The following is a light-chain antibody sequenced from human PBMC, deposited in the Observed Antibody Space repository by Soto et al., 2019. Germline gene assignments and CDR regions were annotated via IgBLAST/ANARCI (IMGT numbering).Light chain of an antibody. Sequence: EIVMTQSPPTLSVSPGERATLSCRASQSVSSNLAWYQQKPGQAPRLLIYGASTRATGIPARFSGSGSGTEFTLTISSLQSEDFAVYYCQQYNNWPRTCGQGTKVEIK. CDR3: QQYNNWPRT. V-gene: IGKV3-15*01. CDR2: GAS. J-gene: IGKJ1*01. CDR1: QSVSSN.